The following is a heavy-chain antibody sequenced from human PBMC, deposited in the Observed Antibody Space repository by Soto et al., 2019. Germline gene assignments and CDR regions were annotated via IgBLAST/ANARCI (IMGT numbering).Heavy chain of an antibody. J-gene: IGHJ3*02. CDR2: ISAYNGNT. V-gene: IGHV1-18*01. CDR3: ASPRGGYCSSTSCFSDAFDI. Sequence: QVQLVQSGAEVKKPGASVKVSCKASGYTFTSYGISWVRQAPGQGLEWMGWISAYNGNTNYAQKLQGRVPMTPXXXXXXXXXXXXXXXXXXXXXXXXASPRGGYCSSTSCFSDAFDIWGQGTMVTVSS. CDR1: GYTFTSYG. D-gene: IGHD2-2*03.